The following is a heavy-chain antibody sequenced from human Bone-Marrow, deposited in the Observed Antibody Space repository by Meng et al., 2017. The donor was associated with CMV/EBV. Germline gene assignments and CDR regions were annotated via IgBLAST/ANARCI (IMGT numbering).Heavy chain of an antibody. V-gene: IGHV3-21*01. J-gene: IGHJ3*02. CDR2: ISSSSDYK. CDR3: ASPWEPTDYAYYI. CDR1: GFTVSSNY. Sequence: GGSLRLSCAASGFTVSSNYMSWVRQAPGKGLEWVSSISSSSDYKYYADSVKGRFTISRDNAKNSLYLQMNSLRAEDTAVYYCASPWEPTDYAYYIWGQGTMVAVSS. D-gene: IGHD1-26*01.